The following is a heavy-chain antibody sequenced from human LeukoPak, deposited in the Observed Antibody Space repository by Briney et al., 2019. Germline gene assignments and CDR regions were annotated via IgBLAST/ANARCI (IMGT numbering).Heavy chain of an antibody. CDR3: ATGSYTSSGYYYGHYY. D-gene: IGHD3-22*01. V-gene: IGHV1-3*01. J-gene: IGHJ4*02. CDR2: INAGNGNT. CDR1: GYTFTSYA. Sequence: ASVKVSCKASGYTFTSYAMHWVRQAPGQRLEWMGWINAGNGNTKYSQKFQGRVTMTEDTSTDTAYMELSSLRSEDTAVYYCATGSYTSSGYYYGHYYWGQGTLVTVSS.